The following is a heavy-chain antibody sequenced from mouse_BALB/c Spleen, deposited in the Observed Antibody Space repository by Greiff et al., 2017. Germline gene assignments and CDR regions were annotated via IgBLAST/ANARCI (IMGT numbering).Heavy chain of an antibody. V-gene: IGHV1-7*01. D-gene: IGHD2-1*01. J-gene: IGHJ2*01. CDR1: GYTFTSYW. CDR3: ARSGYGNYYFDY. CDR2: INPSTGYT. Sequence: LQESGAELAKPGASVKMSCKASGYTFTSYWMHWVKQRPGQGLEWIGYINPSTGYTEYNQKFKDKATLTADKSSSTAYMQLSSLTSEDSAVYYCARSGYGNYYFDYWGQGTTLTVSS.